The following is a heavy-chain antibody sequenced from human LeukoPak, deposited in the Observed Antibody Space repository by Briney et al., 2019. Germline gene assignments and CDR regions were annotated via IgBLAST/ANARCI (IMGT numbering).Heavy chain of an antibody. J-gene: IGHJ4*02. V-gene: IGHV3-33*06. CDR1: GFTFSSYG. CDR2: IWYDGSNK. Sequence: TGGSLRLSCAASGFTFSSYGMHWVRQAPGKGLEWVAVIWYDGSNKYYADSVKGRFTISRDNSKNTLYLQMSSLRAEDTAVYFCAKGGYSSSWSYYFDYWGQGTLVTVSS. CDR3: AKGGYSSSWSYYFDY. D-gene: IGHD6-13*01.